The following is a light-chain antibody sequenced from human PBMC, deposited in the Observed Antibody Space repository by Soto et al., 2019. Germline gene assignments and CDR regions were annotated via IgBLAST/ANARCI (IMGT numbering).Light chain of an antibody. V-gene: IGKV1-33*01. CDR1: HDIDNY. CDR2: VAS. Sequence: SSLSASVGDTVAITCQASHDIDNYLNWYQQKPGKAPKLLIYVASNLETGVPSRFSGSGSGTEFTLTISILHPADFATHDRYPNSASPLVPFAQVRRPEIK. J-gene: IGKJ5*01. CDR3: YPNSASPLVP.